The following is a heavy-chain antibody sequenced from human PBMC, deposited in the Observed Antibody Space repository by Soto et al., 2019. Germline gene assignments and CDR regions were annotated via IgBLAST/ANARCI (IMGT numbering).Heavy chain of an antibody. CDR2: ISSSSTYI. V-gene: IGHV3-21*01. Sequence: EVQLVESGGGLVKPGGSLRLSCAASGFTFSSYSMNWFRQAPGKGLEWVSSISSSSTYIYYADSVKGRFTISRDNAKNSLSLQMKSLRAEDTAVYYCARDFKVTTVNSVDYWGQGTLVTVSS. CDR3: ARDFKVTTVNSVDY. CDR1: GFTFSSYS. J-gene: IGHJ4*02. D-gene: IGHD4-4*01.